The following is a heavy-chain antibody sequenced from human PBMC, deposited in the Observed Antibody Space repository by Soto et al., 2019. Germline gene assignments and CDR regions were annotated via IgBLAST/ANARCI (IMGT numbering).Heavy chain of an antibody. CDR2: INPGNGNT. CDR3: PRGGYFDRRNYLAY. Sequence: QVQLVQSGAEVKKPGASVKVSCKASGYTFTSYGMNWVRQAPGRGLEWMGWINPGNGNTKYSQKFQGRVIIEGYTSGSTAYMELSCLGSEDTAVYYCPRGGYFDRRNYLAYWGLGTLVTVSS. V-gene: IGHV1-3*01. CDR1: GYTFTSYG. J-gene: IGHJ4*02. D-gene: IGHD3-22*01.